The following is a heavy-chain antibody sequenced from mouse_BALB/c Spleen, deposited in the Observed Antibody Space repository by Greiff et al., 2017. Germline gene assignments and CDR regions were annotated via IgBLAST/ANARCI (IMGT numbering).Heavy chain of an antibody. Sequence: QVQLQQPGAELVKPGASVKLSCKASGYTLTSSGMHGLKQRPGQGLEWIGEINPSNGRTNYNEKFKSKATLTVDKSSSTAYMQLSSLTSEDSAVYYCARPTVVGRYAMDYWGQGTSVTVSS. CDR3: ARPTVVGRYAMDY. J-gene: IGHJ4*01. D-gene: IGHD1-1*01. CDR1: GYTLTSSG. V-gene: IGHV1S81*02. CDR2: INPSNGRT.